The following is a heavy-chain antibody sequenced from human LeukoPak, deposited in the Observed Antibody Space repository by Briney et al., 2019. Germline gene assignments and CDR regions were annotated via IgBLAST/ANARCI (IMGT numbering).Heavy chain of an antibody. CDR3: ARPADRGHYNWFDP. Sequence: PGGSLRLSCAASGFTFSSYWMSWVRQAPGKGLEWVANIKQDGSEKYYVDSVKGRFTISRDNAKNSLYLQMNSLRAEDTAVYYCARPADRGHYNWFDPWGQGTLVTVSS. J-gene: IGHJ5*02. CDR2: IKQDGSEK. CDR1: GFTFSSYW. V-gene: IGHV3-7*04. D-gene: IGHD3-10*01.